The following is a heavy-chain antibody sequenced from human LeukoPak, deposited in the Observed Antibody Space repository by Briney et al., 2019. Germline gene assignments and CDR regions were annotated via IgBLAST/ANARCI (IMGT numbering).Heavy chain of an antibody. V-gene: IGHV1-18*01. J-gene: IGHJ6*02. CDR1: GYTFTSYG. CDR2: IRAYNGNT. Sequence: GASVKVSCKASGYTFTSYGCSWVRQAPGQGLEWMGWIRAYNGNTNYAQKLQGRVTMTPDTSTSTAYMELRSLRSDDTAVYYGARGGVPDAYYCYGMDVWGQGTTVTVSS. CDR3: ARGGVPDAYYCYGMDV. D-gene: IGHD1-26*01.